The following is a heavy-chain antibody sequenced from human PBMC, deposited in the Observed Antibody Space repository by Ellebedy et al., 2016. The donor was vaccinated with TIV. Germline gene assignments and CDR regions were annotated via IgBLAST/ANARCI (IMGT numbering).Heavy chain of an antibody. CDR3: ARGRGSSTPDH. J-gene: IGHJ4*02. D-gene: IGHD6-6*01. Sequence: GESLKISCKGSGFSFTTYWIAWVRQMPGKGLEWMGIIYPGDSDTKYSPSFQGQVTISADKSISTAYLQWNSLRPADSAMYNCARGRGSSTPDHWGQGTLVFVSS. V-gene: IGHV5-51*01. CDR1: GFSFTTYW. CDR2: IYPGDSDT.